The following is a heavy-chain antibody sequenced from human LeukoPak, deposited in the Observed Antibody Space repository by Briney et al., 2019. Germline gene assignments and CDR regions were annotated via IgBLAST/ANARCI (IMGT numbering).Heavy chain of an antibody. CDR2: ISFDGSNE. J-gene: IGHJ6*02. CDR3: AREEHDYVWGSYRYYYYYGIDV. CDR1: GFTFSSYG. D-gene: IGHD3-16*02. Sequence: GGSLRLSCAASGFTFSSYGMHWVRQSPGRGLEWVSFISFDGSNEVYANSLKGRFTISRDNSKDTLYLQIDSLRAEDTALYYCAREEHDYVWGSYRYYYYYGIDVWGQGTTVTVSS. V-gene: IGHV3-30*03.